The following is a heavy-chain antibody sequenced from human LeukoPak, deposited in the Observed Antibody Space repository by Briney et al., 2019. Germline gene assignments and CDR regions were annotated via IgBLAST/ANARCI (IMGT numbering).Heavy chain of an antibody. J-gene: IGHJ4*02. CDR1: GFTFSSYG. Sequence: GGSLRLSCAASGFTFSSYGMHWVRQAPGKGLEWVAVIWYDGSNKYYADSVKGRFTISRDNSKNTLYLQMNSLRAEDTAVYYCARENHGSGSYVLDYWGQGTLVTVSS. CDR3: ARENHGSGSYVLDY. CDR2: IWYDGSNK. V-gene: IGHV3-33*01. D-gene: IGHD3-10*01.